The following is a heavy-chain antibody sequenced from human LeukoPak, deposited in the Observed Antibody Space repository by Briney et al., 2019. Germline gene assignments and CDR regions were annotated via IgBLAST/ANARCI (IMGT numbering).Heavy chain of an antibody. CDR2: ITPVLGTS. CDR1: GGTFSIYA. D-gene: IGHD3-9*01. CDR3: ARRLVTKFVT. Sequence: SVKVSCKTSGGTFSIYAINWVRQAPGQGLEWLGGITPVLGTSNYAQRFQGRVTIIADESTSTAYMELSSLRSEDTAVYYCARRLVTKFVTWGQGTMVTVSS. V-gene: IGHV1-69*01. J-gene: IGHJ3*02.